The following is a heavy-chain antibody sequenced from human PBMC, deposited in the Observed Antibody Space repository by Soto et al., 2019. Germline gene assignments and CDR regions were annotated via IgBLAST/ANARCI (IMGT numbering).Heavy chain of an antibody. CDR3: ASSNS. CDR2: IWYDGSNK. J-gene: IGHJ4*02. D-gene: IGHD3-3*02. V-gene: IGHV3-33*01. CDR1: GFTFGDYA. Sequence: GGSLRLSCTSSGFTFGDYAVNWFRQAPGKGLEWVAVIWYDGSNKYYADSVKGRFTISRDNSKNTLYLQMNSLRAEDTAVYYCASSNSWGQGTLVTVSS.